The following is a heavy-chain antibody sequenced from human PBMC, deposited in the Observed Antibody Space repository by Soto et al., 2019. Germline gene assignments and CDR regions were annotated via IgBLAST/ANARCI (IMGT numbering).Heavy chain of an antibody. CDR2: ISGRGDRT. D-gene: IGHD6-6*01. J-gene: IGHJ5*02. V-gene: IGHV3-23*01. CDR3: ARGPYTDSSEWFDP. CDR1: GXSLGSFG. Sequence: GSLRLACAASGXSLGSFGMSWVRQAPGGGLEWVSSISGRGDRTYCADSVNGLFTISRDNSKNTLSLQMNRMRPQDTALYYCARGPYTDSSEWFDPWGQGTLGTVS.